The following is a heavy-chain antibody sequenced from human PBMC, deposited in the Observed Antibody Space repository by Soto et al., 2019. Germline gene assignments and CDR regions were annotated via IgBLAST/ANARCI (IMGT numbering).Heavy chain of an antibody. J-gene: IGHJ4*02. CDR3: AKGSYRPHDY. V-gene: IGHV3-23*01. CDR2: ISGSGGST. CDR1: GFTFSNYA. D-gene: IGHD1-26*01. Sequence: PGGSLRLSCAASGFTFSNYAVTWVRQAPGKGLEWVSTISGSGGSTYYADSVKGRFTISRNNSKNTLYLQMNSLRAEDTAVYYCAKGSYRPHDYRGQGTLVTVSS.